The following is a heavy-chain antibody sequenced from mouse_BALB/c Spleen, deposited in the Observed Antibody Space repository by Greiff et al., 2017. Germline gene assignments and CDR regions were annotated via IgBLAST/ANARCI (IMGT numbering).Heavy chain of an antibody. V-gene: IGHV1-7*01. J-gene: IGHJ2*01. D-gene: IGHD2-14*01. CDR3: ANYYRYDGGDYFDY. Sequence: QVQLQQSGAELAKPGASVKMSCKASGYTFTSYWMHWVKQRPGQGLEWIGYINPSTGYTEYNQKFKDKATLTADKSSSTAYMQLSSLTSEDSAVYYCANYYRYDGGDYFDYWGQGTTLTVSS. CDR1: GYTFTSYW. CDR2: INPSTGYT.